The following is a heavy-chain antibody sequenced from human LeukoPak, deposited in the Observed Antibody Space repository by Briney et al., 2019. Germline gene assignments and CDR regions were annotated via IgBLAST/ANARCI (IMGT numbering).Heavy chain of an antibody. V-gene: IGHV3-43D*03. Sequence: GGSLRLSCAASGFTFDDYAMHWVRQAPGKGLEWVSLISWDGGSTYYADSVKGRFTISRDNSKNSLYLQMNSLRAEDTALYYCAKAKDSSSSPWRYYYYYGMDVWGQGTTVTVSS. J-gene: IGHJ6*02. CDR1: GFTFDDYA. D-gene: IGHD6-13*01. CDR3: AKAKDSSSSPWRYYYYYGMDV. CDR2: ISWDGGST.